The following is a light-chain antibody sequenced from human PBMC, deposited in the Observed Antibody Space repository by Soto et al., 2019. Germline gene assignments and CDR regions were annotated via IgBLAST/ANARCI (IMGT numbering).Light chain of an antibody. CDR1: TSDVGSYNL. V-gene: IGLV2-23*02. CDR3: CSYATPRQ. Sequence: QSALTQPASVSGSPGQSITISCTGTTSDVGSYNLVSWYQQYPGKAPKLIIYEVSERPSGVSTRFSGSKSGNMASLTISGLQAEDEAEYYCCSYATPRQFGGGTKVTVL. CDR2: EVS. J-gene: IGLJ2*01.